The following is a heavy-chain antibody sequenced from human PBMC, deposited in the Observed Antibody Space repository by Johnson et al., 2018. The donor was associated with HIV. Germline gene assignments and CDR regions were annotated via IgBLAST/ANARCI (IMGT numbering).Heavy chain of an antibody. Sequence: VQLVESGGGLVPPGGSLRLSCAASGFTFSSYWMTWVRQAPGKGLEWVANIQEDGSEKYYVDSVKGRFTISRDNAKNSLFLQMNSLRVEDTAMYYSARGLPNYYDSSGVDAFDIWGQGTMVTVSS. D-gene: IGHD3-22*01. CDR2: IQEDGSEK. CDR1: GFTFSSYW. CDR3: ARGLPNYYDSSGVDAFDI. V-gene: IGHV3-7*01. J-gene: IGHJ3*02.